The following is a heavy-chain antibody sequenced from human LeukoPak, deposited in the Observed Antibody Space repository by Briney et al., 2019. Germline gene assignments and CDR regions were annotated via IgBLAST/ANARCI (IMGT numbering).Heavy chain of an antibody. D-gene: IGHD1-26*01. CDR3: ARLASGSYGPLTPFDY. CDR1: GGSISSGGYY. J-gene: IGHJ4*02. V-gene: IGHV4-31*03. CDR2: IYYSGNT. Sequence: SQTLSLTCTVSGGSISSGGYYWSWTRQHPGKGLEWIGYIYYSGNTNYNPSLKSRVTISVDTSKNQFSLRLSSVTAADTAVYYSARLASGSYGPLTPFDYWGQGTLVTVSS.